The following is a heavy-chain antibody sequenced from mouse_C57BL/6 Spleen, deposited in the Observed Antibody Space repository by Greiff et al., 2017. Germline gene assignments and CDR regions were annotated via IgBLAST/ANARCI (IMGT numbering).Heavy chain of an antibody. CDR3: ARSSGTSWYFDV. V-gene: IGHV7-3*01. D-gene: IGHD4-1*01. Sequence: EVQLVESGGGLVQPGGSLSLSCAASGFTFTDYYMSWVRQPPGKALEWLGFIRNKANGYTTEYSASVKGRFTISRDNSQSILYLQMNALRAEDSATYYCARSSGTSWYFDVWGTGTTVTVSS. CDR2: IRNKANGYTT. CDR1: GFTFTDYY. J-gene: IGHJ1*03.